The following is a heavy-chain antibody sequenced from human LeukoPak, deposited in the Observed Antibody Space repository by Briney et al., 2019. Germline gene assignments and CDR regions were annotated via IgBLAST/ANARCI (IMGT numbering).Heavy chain of an antibody. V-gene: IGHV3-30*18. D-gene: IGHD3-10*01. CDR2: ISYDGSKK. Sequence: PGGSLRLSCAASGLTFSSYGMHWVRQAPGKGLEWVAVISYDGSKKYYADSVKGRFTISRDNSKNTLYLQMNSLRAEDTAVYYCAKDRYYGSGSYLGDYWGQGTLVTVSS. CDR1: GLTFSSYG. J-gene: IGHJ4*02. CDR3: AKDRYYGSGSYLGDY.